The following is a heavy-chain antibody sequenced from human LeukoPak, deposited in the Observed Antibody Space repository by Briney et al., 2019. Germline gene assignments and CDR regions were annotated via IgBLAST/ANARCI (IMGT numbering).Heavy chain of an antibody. CDR1: GGSINNYY. V-gene: IGHV4-59*08. CDR2: IYYSGNT. CDR3: VRHIADSSHDAFDS. J-gene: IGHJ3*01. Sequence: PSETLSLTCTVSGGSINNYYWSWIRQPPGKGLEWIAYIYYSGNTNYNPSLKSRVTISVDTSKNQFSLKVSSVTAADTALYYRVRHIADSSHDAFDSWGQGSTVTVSP. D-gene: IGHD2-15*01.